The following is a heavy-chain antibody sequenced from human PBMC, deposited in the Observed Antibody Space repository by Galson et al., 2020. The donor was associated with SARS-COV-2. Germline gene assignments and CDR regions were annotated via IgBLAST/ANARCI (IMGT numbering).Heavy chain of an antibody. CDR3: AKGEVRLFKESIGS. Sequence: GGSLRLSCAASGFTFSTYAMHWVRQAPGKGLEWVARISYDGSDSYYADSVKGRFTISRDNSKDTLYLQLNSLRLEDTAMYFCAKGEVRLFKESIGSWGRGARVNVS. CDR1: GFTFSTYA. V-gene: IGHV3-30*04. D-gene: IGHD3-3*01. J-gene: IGHJ4*02. CDR2: ISYDGSDS.